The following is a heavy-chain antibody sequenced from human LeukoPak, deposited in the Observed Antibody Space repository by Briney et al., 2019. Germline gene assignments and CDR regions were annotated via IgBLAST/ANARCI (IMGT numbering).Heavy chain of an antibody. Sequence: GASLRLSCAASGFTFRSYSMCWVRQAPGKGPEWVSGITESGGLTSYADSVKGRFTISRDNSKNTLYLQMNSLRAEATAVYYCTRGYSGYGNFDCWGQGTLVTVSS. CDR1: GFTFRSYS. V-gene: IGHV3-23*01. D-gene: IGHD5-12*01. J-gene: IGHJ4*02. CDR3: TRGYSGYGNFDC. CDR2: ITESGGLT.